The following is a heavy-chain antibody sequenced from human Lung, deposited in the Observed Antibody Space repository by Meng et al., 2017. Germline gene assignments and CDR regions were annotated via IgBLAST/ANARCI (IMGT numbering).Heavy chain of an antibody. J-gene: IGHJ4*02. Sequence: HVQMLQSGAEVKQLGASLKVSCRASDYTFTGYGVCWVRQAPGQGLEWMAWLGAHPGDTSFAPKFLGRVPVTADTATATAYMELRSLRSDDTAVYYCARGTPGRSYCDYWGLGTLVTVSS. CDR1: DYTFTGYG. CDR3: ARGTPGRSYCDY. V-gene: IGHV1-18*01. CDR2: LGAHPGDT. D-gene: IGHD3-10*01.